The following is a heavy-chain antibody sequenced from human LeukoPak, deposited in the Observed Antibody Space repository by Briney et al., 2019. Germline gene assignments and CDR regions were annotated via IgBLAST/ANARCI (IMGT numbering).Heavy chain of an antibody. CDR3: GKGSSTSGCPDY. V-gene: IGHV3-30*02. Sequence: GGSLRLSCAASGFTFNSYGMHWVRQAPGKGLDWVAFIRYDGSIKHYADSVEGRFTISRDNSKNTVSLQMNSLRPEDTAVYYCGKGSSTSGCPDYWGQGTLVTVSS. J-gene: IGHJ4*02. D-gene: IGHD6-19*01. CDR1: GFTFNSYG. CDR2: IRYDGSIK.